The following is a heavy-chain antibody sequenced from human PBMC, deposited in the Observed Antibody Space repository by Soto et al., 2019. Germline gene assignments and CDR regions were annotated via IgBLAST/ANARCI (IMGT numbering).Heavy chain of an antibody. Sequence: SETLSLTCTVSGDSISSSSFYWGWIRQPPGKGLEWIGHIFHTGATYQNPTLKSRLRMSVDTSKNQFSLNLSSLTATDTAVYYCARRRIVPTTNFHYCGPGTLVAVSS. CDR1: GDSISSSSFY. CDR2: IFHTGAT. J-gene: IGHJ4*02. CDR3: ARRRIVPTTNFHY. D-gene: IGHD1-26*01. V-gene: IGHV4-39*01.